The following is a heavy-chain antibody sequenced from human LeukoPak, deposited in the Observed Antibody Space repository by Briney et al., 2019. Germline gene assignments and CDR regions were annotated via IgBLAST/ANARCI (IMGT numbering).Heavy chain of an antibody. CDR3: ARVYSSGWYYFDY. D-gene: IGHD6-19*01. CDR2: ISYDGSNK. Sequence: PGGSLRLSCAASGFTFSSYGMHWVRQAPGKGLEWVAVISYDGSNKYYADSVKGRFTISRDNAKNSLYLQMNSLRAEDTALYHCARVYSSGWYYFDYWGQGTLVTVSS. CDR1: GFTFSSYG. J-gene: IGHJ4*02. V-gene: IGHV3-30*03.